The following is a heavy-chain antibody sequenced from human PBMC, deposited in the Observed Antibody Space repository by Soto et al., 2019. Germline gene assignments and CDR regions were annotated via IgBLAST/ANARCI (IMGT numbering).Heavy chain of an antibody. CDR1: GYTFTSYG. Sequence: ASVKVSCKASGYTFTSYGISWVRQAPGQGLEWMGWISAYNGNTNYAQKLQVRVTMTTDTSTSTAYMELRSLRSDDTAVYYCALQGGGYTTEYYYYGMDVWGQGTTVTVSS. D-gene: IGHD1-26*01. CDR3: ALQGGGYTTEYYYYGMDV. V-gene: IGHV1-18*01. CDR2: ISAYNGNT. J-gene: IGHJ6*02.